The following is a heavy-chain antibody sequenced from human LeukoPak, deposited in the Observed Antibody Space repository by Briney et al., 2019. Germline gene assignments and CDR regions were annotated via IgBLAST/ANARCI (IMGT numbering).Heavy chain of an antibody. Sequence: LSLTCAVYGGSFSGYYWSWIRQPPGKGLEWVAVISYDGSYKHYADSVKGRFTISRDNSKNMLYLQVNSLGDEDTAVYYCAKDGGAAVRGSFDYWGQGTLVTVSS. D-gene: IGHD2-2*02. CDR2: ISYDGSYK. J-gene: IGHJ4*02. CDR3: AKDGGAAVRGSFDY. V-gene: IGHV3-30*18. CDR1: GGSFSGYY.